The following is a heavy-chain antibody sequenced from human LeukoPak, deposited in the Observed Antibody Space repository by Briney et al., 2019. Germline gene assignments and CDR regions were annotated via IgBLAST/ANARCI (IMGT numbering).Heavy chain of an antibody. V-gene: IGHV3-33*01. D-gene: IGHD3-16*01. Sequence: PGGSLRLSCAASGFSFSSYGMHWVRQAPGKGLEWVAVIWSDATREYYTDSVEGRYTISRDNSKNMLYLQMNSLRVEDTAVYYCVRRGSGTDSFDYWGQGTLVTVSS. J-gene: IGHJ4*02. CDR3: VRRGSGTDSFDY. CDR1: GFSFSSYG. CDR2: IWSDATRE.